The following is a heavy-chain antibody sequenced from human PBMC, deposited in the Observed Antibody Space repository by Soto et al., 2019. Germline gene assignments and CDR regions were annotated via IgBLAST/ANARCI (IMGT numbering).Heavy chain of an antibody. J-gene: IGHJ5*02. V-gene: IGHV1-3*01. Sequence: QVHLVQSGAEVKKPGASLRVSCKASGYTLTNYAIHWVRQAPGQRLEWMGYINAGSGNTKYSQKFQGRVTITRDTSASTVYMELSSLTSEDTAVYYCAMGQQQVLDLFDPWGQGPPVTVSS. CDR3: AMGQQQVLDLFDP. CDR2: INAGSGNT. CDR1: GYTLTNYA. D-gene: IGHD6-13*01.